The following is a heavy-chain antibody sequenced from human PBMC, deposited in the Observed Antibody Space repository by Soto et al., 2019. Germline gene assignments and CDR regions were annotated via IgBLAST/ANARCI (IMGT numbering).Heavy chain of an antibody. Sequence: ASVKVSCKASGYTFTSYYMHWVRQAPGQGLEWMGIINPSGGSTSYAQKFQGRVTMTRDTSTSTVYMELSSLRSEDTAVYYCAARGYSYGDDYYYYGMDVWGQGTTVTVSS. D-gene: IGHD5-18*01. V-gene: IGHV1-46*01. CDR3: AARGYSYGDDYYYYGMDV. CDR2: INPSGGST. J-gene: IGHJ6*02. CDR1: GYTFTSYY.